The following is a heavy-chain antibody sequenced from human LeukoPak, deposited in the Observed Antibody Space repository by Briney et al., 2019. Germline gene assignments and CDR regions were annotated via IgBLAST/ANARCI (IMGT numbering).Heavy chain of an antibody. CDR1: GGTFSSYA. CDR3: AREEGPYCTNGVCHNWFDP. J-gene: IGHJ5*02. Sequence: ASVKVSCKASGGTFSSYAISWVRQAPGQGLEWMGGIIPIFGTANYAQKFQGRVTITADESTSTAYMELSSLRSEDTAVYYCAREEGPYCTNGVCHNWFDPWGQGTLATVSS. D-gene: IGHD2-8*01. V-gene: IGHV1-69*13. CDR2: IIPIFGTA.